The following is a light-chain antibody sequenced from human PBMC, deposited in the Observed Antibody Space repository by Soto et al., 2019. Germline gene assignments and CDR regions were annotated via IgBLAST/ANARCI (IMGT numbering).Light chain of an antibody. CDR1: SSDVGGYNY. J-gene: IGLJ1*01. CDR2: EVN. Sequence: QSALTQPPSASGSPGRSVAISCTGTSSDVGGYNYVSWYQQHPGKAPKLMIYEVNKRPSGVPDRFSGSKSGNTASLTVSGLQAEDEADYYYSSYAGSSNVFGTGTKLTVL. V-gene: IGLV2-8*01. CDR3: SSYAGSSNV.